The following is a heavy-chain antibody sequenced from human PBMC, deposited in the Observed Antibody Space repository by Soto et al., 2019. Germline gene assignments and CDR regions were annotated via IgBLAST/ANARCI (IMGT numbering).Heavy chain of an antibody. CDR3: ARERTVTIYYYYYYMDV. V-gene: IGHV4-31*03. CDR2: IYYSGST. CDR1: GGSISSGGYY. J-gene: IGHJ6*03. D-gene: IGHD3-3*01. Sequence: SETLSLTCTVSGGSISSGGYYWSWIRQHPGKGLEWIGYIYYSGSTYYNPSLKSRVTISVDTSKNQFSLKLSSVTAADTAVYYCARERTVTIYYYYYYMDVWAKGPRSPSP.